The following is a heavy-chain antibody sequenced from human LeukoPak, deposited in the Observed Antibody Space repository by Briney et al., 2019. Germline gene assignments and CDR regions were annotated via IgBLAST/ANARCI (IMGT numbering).Heavy chain of an antibody. J-gene: IGHJ4*02. CDR3: AKGWGRQTGGNSFDY. CDR2: IRNDGSIK. V-gene: IGHV3-30*02. CDR1: GFIFNNYG. Sequence: GGSLRLSCAASGFIFNNYGMHWVRQAPGKGLEWVAFIRNDGSIKNYADSVKGRLTISRDNSKSTLYLQMHSLSAEDTAVYYCAKGWGRQTGGNSFDYWGQGSLVTVSS. D-gene: IGHD4-23*01.